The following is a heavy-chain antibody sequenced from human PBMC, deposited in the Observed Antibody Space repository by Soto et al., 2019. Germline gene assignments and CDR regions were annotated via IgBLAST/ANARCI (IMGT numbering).Heavy chain of an antibody. V-gene: IGHV4-34*01. CDR2: INHSGST. D-gene: IGHD3-3*01. CDR1: GGSFSGYY. J-gene: IGHJ5*02. Sequence: SETLSLTCAVYGGSFSGYYWSWIRQPPGKGLEWIGEINHSGSTNYNPSLKSRVTISVDTSKNQFSLKLSSVTAADTAVYYCARARFLEWLYNWFDPWGQGTLVTVSS. CDR3: ARARFLEWLYNWFDP.